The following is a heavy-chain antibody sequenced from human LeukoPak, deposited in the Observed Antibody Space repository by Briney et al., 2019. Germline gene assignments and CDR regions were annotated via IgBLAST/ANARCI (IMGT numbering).Heavy chain of an antibody. CDR3: ARDPGITLIVDLPGGADAFDI. CDR1: GFTFSSYA. V-gene: IGHV3-30-3*01. J-gene: IGHJ3*02. CDR2: ISYDGSNK. Sequence: GGSLRLSCAASGFTFSSYAMHWVRQAPGKGLEWVAVISYDGSNKYYADSVKGRFTISRDNSKNTLYLQMNSLRAEDTAVYYCARDPGITLIVDLPGGADAFDIWGQGTMVTVSS. D-gene: IGHD3-22*01.